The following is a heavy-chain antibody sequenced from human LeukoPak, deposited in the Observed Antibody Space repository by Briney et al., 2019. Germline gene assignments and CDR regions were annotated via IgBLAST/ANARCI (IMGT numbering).Heavy chain of an antibody. Sequence: PSETLSLTCTVSGGSISSYYWSWIRQPPGKGLEWIGYIYYSGSINYNPSLKSRVTISVDTSKNQFSLKLSSVTAADTAVYYCARGAMGCSSTSCYAGDAFDIWGQGTMVTVSS. CDR3: ARGAMGCSSTSCYAGDAFDI. CDR1: GGSISSYY. D-gene: IGHD2-2*01. J-gene: IGHJ3*02. V-gene: IGHV4-59*01. CDR2: IYYSGSI.